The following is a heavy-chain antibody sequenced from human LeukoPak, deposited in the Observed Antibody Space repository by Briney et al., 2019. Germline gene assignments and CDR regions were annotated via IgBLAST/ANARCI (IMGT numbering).Heavy chain of an antibody. Sequence: SETLSLTCTVSGGSISSYYWSWIRQPAGKGLEWIGRIYTSGSTNYNPSLKSRVTMSVDTSKNQFSLKLSSVTAADTAVYYCARDPRWPQLVGFDYWGQGTLVTVSS. CDR2: IYTSGST. CDR3: ARDPRWPQLVGFDY. J-gene: IGHJ4*02. CDR1: GGSISSYY. V-gene: IGHV4-4*07. D-gene: IGHD5-24*01.